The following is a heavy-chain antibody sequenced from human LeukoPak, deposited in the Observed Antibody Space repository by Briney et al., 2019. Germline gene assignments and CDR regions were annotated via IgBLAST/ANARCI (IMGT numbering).Heavy chain of an antibody. D-gene: IGHD3-22*01. V-gene: IGHV1-18*01. CDR2: ISAYNGNT. CDR1: GYTFTSYG. Sequence: ASVKVSCKASGYTFTSYGISWVRQAPGQGLEWMGWISAYNGNTNYAQKFQGRVTMIRNTSISTAYMELSSLRSEDTAVYYCARYDSSGYKPWGQGTLVTVSS. CDR3: ARYDSSGYKP. J-gene: IGHJ5*02.